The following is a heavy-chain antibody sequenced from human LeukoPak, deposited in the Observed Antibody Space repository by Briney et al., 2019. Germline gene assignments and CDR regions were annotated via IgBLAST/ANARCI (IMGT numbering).Heavy chain of an antibody. CDR3: ARQSGSSLTNFDY. CDR1: GGSISSGGYY. J-gene: IGHJ4*02. CDR2: ISYSGGT. D-gene: IGHD5-12*01. V-gene: IGHV4-31*03. Sequence: SQTLSLTCTVSGGSISSGGYYWSWIRQHPGKGLEWIGYISYSGGTYYNPSPKSRVTISVDTSKNQFSLKLSSVTAADTAVYYCARQSGSSLTNFDYWGQGTLVTVSS.